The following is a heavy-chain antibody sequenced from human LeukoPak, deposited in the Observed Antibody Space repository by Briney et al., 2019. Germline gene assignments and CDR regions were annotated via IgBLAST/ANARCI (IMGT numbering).Heavy chain of an antibody. V-gene: IGHV1-18*01. CDR3: LRDLASTSPSSNAFDI. CDR2: ISAYNGNT. D-gene: IGHD2-2*01. CDR1: GYTFTSYG. Sequence: ASVKVSCKTSGYTFTSYGISWVRQAPGQGLEWMGWISAYNGNTNYSRELQGRVTMTTDTSTSTANMELRSLRSDDTAVYYFLRDLASTSPSSNAFDIWGQGTMVTVSS. J-gene: IGHJ3*02.